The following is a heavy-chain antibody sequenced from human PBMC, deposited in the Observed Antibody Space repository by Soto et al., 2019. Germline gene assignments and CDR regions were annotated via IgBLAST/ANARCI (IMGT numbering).Heavy chain of an antibody. CDR1: GYTFTSYA. Sequence: ASVKVSCKASGYTFTSYAMHWVRQAPGQRLEWMGWINAGNGNTKYSQKFQGRVTITRDTSASTAYMELSSLRSEDTAVYYCARTKGHYYDSIGYHNWFEPLGQGTLVNVSS. V-gene: IGHV1-3*01. CDR2: INAGNGNT. CDR3: ARTKGHYYDSIGYHNWFEP. D-gene: IGHD3-22*01. J-gene: IGHJ5*02.